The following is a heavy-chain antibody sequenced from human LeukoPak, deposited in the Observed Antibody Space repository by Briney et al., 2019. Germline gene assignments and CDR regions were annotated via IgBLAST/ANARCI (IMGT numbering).Heavy chain of an antibody. CDR3: ARDLSSSSTAYFQH. J-gene: IGHJ1*01. Sequence: TGGSLRLSCAASGFTFRTYSMNWVRQAPGKGLEWVSSISSSSTYTYYADSVKGRFTISRDNAKNSLYLQMNSLRADDTAVYYCARDLSSSSTAYFQHWGQGTLVTVSS. V-gene: IGHV3-21*01. CDR1: GFTFRTYS. CDR2: ISSSSTYT. D-gene: IGHD6-6*01.